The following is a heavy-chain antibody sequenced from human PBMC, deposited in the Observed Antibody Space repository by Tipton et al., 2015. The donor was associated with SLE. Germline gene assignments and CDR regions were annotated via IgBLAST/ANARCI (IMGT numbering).Heavy chain of an antibody. CDR3: ARDQGNGWYEMTGDY. V-gene: IGHV4-34*01. CDR1: GGSFSGYF. CDR2: IDHSGTT. J-gene: IGHJ4*02. D-gene: IGHD6-19*01. Sequence: TLSLTCAGYGGSFSGYFWSWIRQPPGKGLEWIGEIDHSGTTNYNPSLKSRVTISVDTSKNQFSLRLTSVTAADTAMYYCARDQGNGWYEMTGDYWGQGRLVTVSS.